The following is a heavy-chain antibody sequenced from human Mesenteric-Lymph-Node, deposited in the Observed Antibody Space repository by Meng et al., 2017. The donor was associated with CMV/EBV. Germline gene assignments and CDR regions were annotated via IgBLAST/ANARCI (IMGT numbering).Heavy chain of an antibody. CDR3: ARDSAIYYDFSSGYYSDGLDV. Sequence: GGSLRLSCAASGFTFSTYAMSWVRQAPGKGLEWVSVIYSDVGSTYYADSVKGRFTISRDNSNDTMYLQMNNLRPEDTAVYYCARDSAIYYDFSSGYYSDGLDVWGQGTTVTVSS. CDR2: IYSDVGST. CDR1: GFTFSTYA. D-gene: IGHD3-3*01. J-gene: IGHJ6*02. V-gene: IGHV3-23*03.